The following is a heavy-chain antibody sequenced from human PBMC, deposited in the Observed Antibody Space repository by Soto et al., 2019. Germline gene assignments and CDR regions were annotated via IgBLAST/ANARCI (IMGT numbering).Heavy chain of an antibody. V-gene: IGHV3-23*01. CDR3: AKRYLGWFLVFDI. CDR2: ISGSGGST. J-gene: IGHJ3*02. CDR1: GFTFSSYA. D-gene: IGHD3-3*01. Sequence: GGSLRLSCAASGFTFSSYAMTWVRQAPGKGLEWVSEISGSGGSTYYADSVKGRFTVSRDNSKNPLYLQMKNLRVEDTAVYYCAKRYLGWFLVFDIGGKGKMVTV.